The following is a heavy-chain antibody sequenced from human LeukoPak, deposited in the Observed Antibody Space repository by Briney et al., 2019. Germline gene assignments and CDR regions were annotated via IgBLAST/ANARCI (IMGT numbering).Heavy chain of an antibody. D-gene: IGHD3-22*01. Sequence: PGGSLRLSCAASGFTVSSNYMSWVRQAPRKGLEWVSAISGSGGSTYYADSVKGRFTISRDNSKNTPYLQMNSLRAEDTAVYYCAKDPNYYDSDGMDVWGQGTTVTVSS. J-gene: IGHJ6*02. CDR3: AKDPNYYDSDGMDV. CDR1: GFTVSSNY. CDR2: ISGSGGST. V-gene: IGHV3-23*01.